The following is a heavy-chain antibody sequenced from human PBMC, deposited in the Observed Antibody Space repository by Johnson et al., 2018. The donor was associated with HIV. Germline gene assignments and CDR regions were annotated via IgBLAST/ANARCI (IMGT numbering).Heavy chain of an antibody. Sequence: QVQLVESGGGLVKPGGSLRLSCAASGITFSDYYMSWIRQAPGKGLEWVSYISSSGNTIYYADSVKGRVTISRDNAKKSLYLQMNSLRAEDTAVYYCAGDKGRGALDSWGQGTMVTVSS. D-gene: IGHD3-10*01. J-gene: IGHJ3*02. CDR3: AGDKGRGALDS. CDR1: GITFSDYY. V-gene: IGHV3-11*04. CDR2: ISSSGNTI.